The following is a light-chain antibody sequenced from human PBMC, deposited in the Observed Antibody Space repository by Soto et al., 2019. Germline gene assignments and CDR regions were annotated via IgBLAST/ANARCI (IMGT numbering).Light chain of an antibody. V-gene: IGKV3-11*01. Sequence: DIVLTQSPATLSLSPGERATLTCRASQSVSSFLAWYQQKPGQAPRLLIYGASIRATDIPTRFSGSGSGTDFTLTISSLEPEDFAVYYCQQRSNWPPWTFGQGTKVDIK. CDR1: QSVSSF. J-gene: IGKJ1*01. CDR2: GAS. CDR3: QQRSNWPPWT.